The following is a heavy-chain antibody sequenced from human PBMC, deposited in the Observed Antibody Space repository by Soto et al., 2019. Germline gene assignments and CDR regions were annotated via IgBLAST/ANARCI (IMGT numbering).Heavy chain of an antibody. V-gene: IGHV3-30*18. Sequence: QVQLVESGGGVVQPGRSLRLSCAASGFTFRSYGMHWVRQAPGKGLEWVAVISYDGSIKKYADSVKGRFTISRDNSKNTLYLQMNSLRAEDTAVYFCAKGSQYNWNDGRLYDYWGQGTLVTVSS. J-gene: IGHJ4*02. CDR1: GFTFRSYG. CDR2: ISYDGSIK. CDR3: AKGSQYNWNDGRLYDY. D-gene: IGHD1-1*01.